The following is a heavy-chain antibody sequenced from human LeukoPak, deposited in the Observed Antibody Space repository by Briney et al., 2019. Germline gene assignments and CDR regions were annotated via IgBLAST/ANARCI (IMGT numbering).Heavy chain of an antibody. D-gene: IGHD3-22*01. Sequence: SETLSLTCSVSGYSISSGYYWGWIRQPPGKGLEWIGSIYHSGSTYYNPSLKSRVTISVDTSKNQFSLKLSSVTAADTAVYYCARGYYDSSGYYWYYFDYWGQGTLVTVSS. CDR2: IYHSGST. J-gene: IGHJ4*02. V-gene: IGHV4-38-2*02. CDR3: ARGYYDSSGYYWYYFDY. CDR1: GYSISSGYY.